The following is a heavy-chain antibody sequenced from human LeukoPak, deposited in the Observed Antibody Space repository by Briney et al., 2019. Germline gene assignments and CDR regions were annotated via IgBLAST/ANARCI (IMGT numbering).Heavy chain of an antibody. V-gene: IGHV3-23*01. CDR1: GFTFSSHG. Sequence: GGSLRLSCAASGFTFSSHGMNWVRQAPGKGLEWVSGISPSGGITYYTDSVKGRFTISRDNSKSTLYLQMNSLRAEDTAVYYCAKDLGDYGEDYWGQGTLVTVSS. D-gene: IGHD4-17*01. CDR2: ISPSGGIT. CDR3: AKDLGDYGEDY. J-gene: IGHJ4*02.